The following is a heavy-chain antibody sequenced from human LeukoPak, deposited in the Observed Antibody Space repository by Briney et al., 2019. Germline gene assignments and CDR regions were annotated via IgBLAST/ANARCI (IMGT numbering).Heavy chain of an antibody. V-gene: IGHV4-59*01. CDR3: ARGPLWFGESYYYYYYGMDV. CDR1: GGSISSYY. Sequence: SETLSLTCTVSGGSISSYYWSWIRQPPGKGLEWIGYINYSGSTNYNPSLKSRVTISVDTSKNQFSLKLSSVTAADTAVYYCARGPLWFGESYYYYYYGMDVWGQGTTVTVSS. D-gene: IGHD3-10*01. J-gene: IGHJ6*02. CDR2: INYSGST.